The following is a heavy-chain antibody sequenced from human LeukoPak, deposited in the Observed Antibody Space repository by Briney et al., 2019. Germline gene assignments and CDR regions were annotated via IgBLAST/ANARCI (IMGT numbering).Heavy chain of an antibody. Sequence: SETLSLTCAVSGGSISSGGYSWSWIRQPPGKGLEWIEYIYHSGSTYYNPSLKSRVTISVDRSKNQFSLRLSSVTAADTAVYYCARDNDGGFDYWGQGTLVTVSS. CDR3: ARDNDGGFDY. V-gene: IGHV4-30-2*01. D-gene: IGHD3-16*01. CDR1: GGSISSGGYS. J-gene: IGHJ4*02. CDR2: IYHSGST.